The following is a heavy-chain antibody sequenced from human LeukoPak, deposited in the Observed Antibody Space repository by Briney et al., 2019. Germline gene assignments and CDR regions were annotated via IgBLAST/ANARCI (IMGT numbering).Heavy chain of an antibody. Sequence: PSETLSLTCTVSGGFISTSYYYWGWIRQPPGKGLEWIGSIYHSGSTYYNPSLKSRVTISVDTSKNQFSLKLSSVTAADTAVYYCARRDSSGWNYWFDPWGQGTLVTVSS. V-gene: IGHV4-39*07. D-gene: IGHD6-19*01. CDR1: GGFISTSYYY. CDR3: ARRDSSGWNYWFDP. CDR2: IYHSGST. J-gene: IGHJ5*02.